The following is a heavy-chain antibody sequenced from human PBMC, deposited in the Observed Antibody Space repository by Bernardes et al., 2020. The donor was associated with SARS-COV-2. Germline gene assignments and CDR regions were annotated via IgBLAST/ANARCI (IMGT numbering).Heavy chain of an antibody. D-gene: IGHD3-16*01. CDR2: IYTSRST. CDR1: GGSISRYY. J-gene: IGHJ6*02. CDR3: ARSEGEGAYDYYYCMDV. V-gene: IGHV4-4*07. Sequence: SETLSLTCNVPGGSISRYYWSGIRQPAGKGLAWIGRIYTSRSTNYNPFLKRRVTTSVDTSKHQFSLKLGSVTAADPAVYYCARSEGEGAYDYYYCMDVWGQGTTVTVSS.